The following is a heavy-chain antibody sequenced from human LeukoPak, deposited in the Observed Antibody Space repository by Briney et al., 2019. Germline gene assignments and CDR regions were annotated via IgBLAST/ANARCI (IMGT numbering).Heavy chain of an antibody. CDR2: ISGSGGST. J-gene: IGHJ4*02. CDR1: GFTFSNYA. Sequence: PGRSLRLSCASSGFTFSNYAMSWVRQAPGKGLEWLSTISGSGGSTYYPDSVKGRFTISRDNSKKNLYLQMSSLRAEDTAVYYCAKLKLGIAHFDSWGQGALVTVPS. D-gene: IGHD7-27*01. V-gene: IGHV3-23*01. CDR3: AKLKLGIAHFDS.